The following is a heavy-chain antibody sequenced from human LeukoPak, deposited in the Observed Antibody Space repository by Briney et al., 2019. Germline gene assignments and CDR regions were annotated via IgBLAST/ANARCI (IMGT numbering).Heavy chain of an antibody. V-gene: IGHV4-4*07. CDR2: IYTIGST. D-gene: IGHD3-3*01. CDR1: GGSISSYY. Sequence: MPSETLSLTCTVSGGSISSYYWSWIRQPPGKGLEWIGRIYTIGSTNYNPSLKSRVTMSVDTSKAQFSLKLSSVTAADTAVYYCAGGWLLFDAFDIWGQGTMVTVSS. CDR3: AGGWLLFDAFDI. J-gene: IGHJ3*02.